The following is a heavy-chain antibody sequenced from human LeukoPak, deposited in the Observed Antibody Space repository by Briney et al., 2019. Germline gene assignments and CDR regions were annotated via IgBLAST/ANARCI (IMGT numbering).Heavy chain of an antibody. D-gene: IGHD2-21*01. CDR2: AFYRSRWYN. V-gene: IGHV6-1*01. CDR3: ARDTYRLLDY. Sequence: SQTLSLTCAVPGDSVSSNSAAWNWIRQSPSRGLEWLGRAFYRSRWYNDYAVSVKSRITINPDTSKNQLSLQLNSVTPEDTAVYYCARDTYRLLDYWGQGTLVTVSS. J-gene: IGHJ4*02. CDR1: GDSVSSNSAA.